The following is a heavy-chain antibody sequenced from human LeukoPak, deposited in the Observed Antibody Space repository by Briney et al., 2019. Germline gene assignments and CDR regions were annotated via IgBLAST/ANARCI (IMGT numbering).Heavy chain of an antibody. J-gene: IGHJ3*02. D-gene: IGHD3-22*01. CDR1: GYTFTSYY. CDR2: INPSGGST. Sequence: ASVKVSCKASGYTFTSYYMHWVRQAPGQGLEWMGIINPSGGSTGYAQKFQGRVTMTRDTSTSTVYMELSSLRSEDTAVYYCARDRLKNYYDSTNGAFDIWGQGTMVTVSS. V-gene: IGHV1-46*01. CDR3: ARDRLKNYYDSTNGAFDI.